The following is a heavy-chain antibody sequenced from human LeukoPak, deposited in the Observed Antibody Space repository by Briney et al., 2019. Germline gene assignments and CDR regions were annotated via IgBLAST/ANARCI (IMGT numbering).Heavy chain of an antibody. Sequence: ASVKVSCKASGYTFTSYAMHWVRQAPGQRLEWMGWINAGNGNTKYSQKFQGRVTITRDTSASTAYMELSSLRSEDTAVYYCARDQPYGGISYYYYGMDVWSQGTTVTVSS. CDR1: GYTFTSYA. V-gene: IGHV1-3*01. J-gene: IGHJ6*02. CDR3: ARDQPYGGISYYYYGMDV. CDR2: INAGNGNT. D-gene: IGHD3-16*01.